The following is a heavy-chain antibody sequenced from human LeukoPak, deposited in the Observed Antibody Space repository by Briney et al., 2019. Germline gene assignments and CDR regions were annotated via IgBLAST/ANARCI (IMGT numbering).Heavy chain of an antibody. CDR3: ARGIIGYCFDY. J-gene: IGHJ4*02. D-gene: IGHD2-15*01. Sequence: ASVKVSCKTSGYTFTIYGISWVRQAPGQGLEWMGLISAYGNTNYAQNLQGRVTMTTDTSTSTAYMELRSLGSDDTAVYYCARGIIGYCFDYWGQGTLVTVSS. CDR2: ISAYGNT. V-gene: IGHV1-18*01. CDR1: GYTFTIYG.